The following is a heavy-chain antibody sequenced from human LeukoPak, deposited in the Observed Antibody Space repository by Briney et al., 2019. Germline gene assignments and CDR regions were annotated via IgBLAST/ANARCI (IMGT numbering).Heavy chain of an antibody. Sequence: SETLSLTCAVYGGSFSGYYWSWIRQPPGKGLEWIGYIYYSGSTNYNPSLKSRVTISVDTSKNQFSLKLSSVTAADTAVYYCARHSYYYDSSGYIMDYWGQGTLVTVSS. CDR2: IYYSGST. D-gene: IGHD3-22*01. J-gene: IGHJ4*02. V-gene: IGHV4-59*08. CDR3: ARHSYYYDSSGYIMDY. CDR1: GGSFSGYY.